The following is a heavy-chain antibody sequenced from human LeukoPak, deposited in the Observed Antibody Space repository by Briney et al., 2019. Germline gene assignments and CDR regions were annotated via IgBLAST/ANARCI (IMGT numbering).Heavy chain of an antibody. Sequence: GGSLRLSCAASRFTFSTYAMIWVRQAPGKGLEWVSAITSGGTSTYYADSVRGRFTISRDNSKNTLYLQMNSLRAEDTAVYHCAKDLGTSGWYINYWGQGTLVTVSS. J-gene: IGHJ4*02. D-gene: IGHD6-19*01. V-gene: IGHV3-23*01. CDR2: ITSGGTST. CDR1: RFTFSTYA. CDR3: AKDLGTSGWYINY.